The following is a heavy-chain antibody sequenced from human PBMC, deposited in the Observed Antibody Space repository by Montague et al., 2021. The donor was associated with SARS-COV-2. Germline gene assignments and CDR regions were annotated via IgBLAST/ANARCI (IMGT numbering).Heavy chain of an antibody. CDR3: ARGARQGYGFRLGSFDY. CDR2: INHGGST. CDR1: GGSFSGYS. J-gene: IGHJ4*02. Sequence: SETLSLTCAVYGGSFSGYSWNWIRQPPGKGLEWIGEINHGGSTNCNPSLKSRVTMSVDTSKNQSSLKLSSVTAADTAVYYCARGARQGYGFRLGSFDYWGQGTLVTVSS. D-gene: IGHD3-10*01. V-gene: IGHV4-34*01.